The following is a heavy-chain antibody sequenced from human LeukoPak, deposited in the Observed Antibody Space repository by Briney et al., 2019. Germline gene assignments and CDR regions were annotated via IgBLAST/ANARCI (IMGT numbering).Heavy chain of an antibody. CDR1: GVSISSYY. CDR2: LYYSGST. D-gene: IGHD3-22*01. CDR3: ARILGDDSSGYWDY. J-gene: IGHJ4*02. Sequence: SETLSFTCTGSGVSISSYYWSWIRQPPGKGLEWIGYLYYSGSTNYNPSLKSRVTISVDTSKNQFSLKLSSVTAADTAVYYCARILGDDSSGYWDYWGQGTLVTVSS. V-gene: IGHV4-59*01.